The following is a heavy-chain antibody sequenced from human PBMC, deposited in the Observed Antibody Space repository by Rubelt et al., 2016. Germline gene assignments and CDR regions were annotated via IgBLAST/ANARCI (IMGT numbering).Heavy chain of an antibody. Sequence: QVQLVQSGAEVKKPGSSVKVSCKASGYTFTSYGISWVRQAPGQGLEWMGWISPYNGNTYYAQKLQGRVSMTTDTSTSTAYMELRSLRSDDTAVYYCARDQTWLVPGLDAFDIWGQGTMVTVSS. J-gene: IGHJ3*02. CDR2: ISPYNGNT. CDR1: GYTFTSYG. V-gene: IGHV1-18*01. CDR3: ARDQTWLVPGLDAFDI. D-gene: IGHD6-19*01.